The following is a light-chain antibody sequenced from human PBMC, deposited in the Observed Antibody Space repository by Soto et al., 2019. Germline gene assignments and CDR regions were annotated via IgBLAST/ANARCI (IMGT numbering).Light chain of an antibody. Sequence: DIVMSQSPDSLPVSLGERATIKCKSSQSLLYSPNNKHYLAWYQQKPGQPPKLLIYWASTRQSGVPDRFSASGSGTDFTLTIGSLQAEDVAVYYCQQYYSIPITFGQGTRLEIK. CDR1: QSLLYSPNNKHY. J-gene: IGKJ5*01. CDR3: QQYYSIPIT. V-gene: IGKV4-1*01. CDR2: WAS.